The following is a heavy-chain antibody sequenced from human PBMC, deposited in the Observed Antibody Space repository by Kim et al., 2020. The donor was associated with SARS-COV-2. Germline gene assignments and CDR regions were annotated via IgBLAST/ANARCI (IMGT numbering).Heavy chain of an antibody. V-gene: IGHV4-39*01. CDR1: GGSISSSSYY. D-gene: IGHD3-22*01. CDR2: IYYSGST. J-gene: IGHJ2*01. Sequence: SETLSLTCTVSGGSISSSSYYWGWIRQPPGKGLEWIGSIYYSGSTYYNPSLKSRVTISVDTSKNQFSLKLSSVTAADTAVYYCAGSVNYYDSSGYYYSVNYWYFDLWGRGTLVTVSS. CDR3: AGSVNYYDSSGYYYSVNYWYFDL.